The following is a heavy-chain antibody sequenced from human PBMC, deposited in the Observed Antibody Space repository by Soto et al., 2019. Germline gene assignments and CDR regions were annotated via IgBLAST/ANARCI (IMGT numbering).Heavy chain of an antibody. V-gene: IGHV2-70*04. CDR2: IDWDDDK. CDR3: ARVRTSSSGWFVFDY. J-gene: IGHJ4*01. D-gene: IGHD6-19*01. CDR1: GFSLTTNGMR. Sequence: SGPTLVNPTKPLTLTCTFSGFSLTTNGMRVSWIRQPPGKALEWLARIDWDDDKFYNTSLKTRLTISNDTSKNQVVLTLTNVDPADTATYYCARVRTSSSGWFVFDYWGPGTLVTVSS.